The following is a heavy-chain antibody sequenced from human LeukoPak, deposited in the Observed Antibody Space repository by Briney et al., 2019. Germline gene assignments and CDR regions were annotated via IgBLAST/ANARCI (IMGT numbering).Heavy chain of an antibody. CDR3: ARDRKGFDYFDY. CDR1: GVTFSSYS. CDR2: ISSSSSYI. Sequence: GGSLRLSCADSGVTFSSYSMNWVRQAPGKGLEWVSSISSSSSYIYYADSVKGRFTISRDNAKNSLYLQMNSLRAEDTAVYYCARDRKGFDYFDYWGQGTLVTVSS. D-gene: IGHD1-14*01. V-gene: IGHV3-21*01. J-gene: IGHJ4*02.